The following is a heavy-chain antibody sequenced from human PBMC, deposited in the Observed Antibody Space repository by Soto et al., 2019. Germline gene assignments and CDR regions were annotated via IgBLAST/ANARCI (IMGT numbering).Heavy chain of an antibody. V-gene: IGHV1-2*04. CDR3: ARHGGPYYDILTGYYQYNWFDP. CDR1: GYTFTGYY. D-gene: IGHD3-9*01. J-gene: IGHJ5*02. CDR2: INPNSGGT. Sequence: ASVKVSCKASGYTFTGYYIHWVRQAPGQGLEWMGWINPNSGGTNYAQKFQGWVTMTRDTSISTAYMELSRLRSDDTAVYYCARHGGPYYDILTGYYQYNWFDPWGQGTLVTVSS.